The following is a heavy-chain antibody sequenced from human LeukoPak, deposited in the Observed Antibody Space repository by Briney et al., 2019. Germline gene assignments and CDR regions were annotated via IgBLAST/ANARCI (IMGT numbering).Heavy chain of an antibody. J-gene: IGHJ4*02. D-gene: IGHD2-21*02. CDR2: ITGSDGST. Sequence: PGGSLTLSCAASGFAFSSYTMGWVRQAPGKGLEWVSAITGSDGSTYYADSVKGRFTISRGSSKNTLYLQMNSLRAEDTAVYYCAKKTSYCGGDCYPYYFDHWGQGTLVTVSS. CDR3: AKKTSYCGGDCYPYYFDH. CDR1: GFAFSSYT. V-gene: IGHV3-23*01.